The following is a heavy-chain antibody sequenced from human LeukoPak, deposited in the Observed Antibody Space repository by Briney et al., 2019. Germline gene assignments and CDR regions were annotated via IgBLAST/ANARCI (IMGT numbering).Heavy chain of an antibody. CDR1: GYTFIDHY. Sequence: ASVKVSCKGSGYTFIDHYVHWVRQAPGQGLEWMAKINPNSGVTAYAERFQGRVTLTRDTSISTVYMELRTLTSGDTAVYYCARPSDYGDYIDYWGQGTLVTVSS. CDR3: ARPSDYGDYIDY. J-gene: IGHJ4*02. D-gene: IGHD4-17*01. CDR2: INPNSGVT. V-gene: IGHV1-2*02.